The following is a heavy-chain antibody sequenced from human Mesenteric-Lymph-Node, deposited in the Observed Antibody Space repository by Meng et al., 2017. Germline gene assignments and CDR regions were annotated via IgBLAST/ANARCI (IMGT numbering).Heavy chain of an antibody. J-gene: IGHJ4*02. Sequence: ASVKVSCKASGYIFSTYGITWVRQAPGQGPEWLGWINAHNGDTNYAQKFQGRVTVTTDTSTSTAYLELRTLRSDDTAVYYCARDLTFYYGSASSYWGQGTLVTVSS. CDR3: ARDLTFYYGSASSY. CDR1: GYIFSTYG. CDR2: INAHNGDT. V-gene: IGHV1-18*01. D-gene: IGHD3-10*01.